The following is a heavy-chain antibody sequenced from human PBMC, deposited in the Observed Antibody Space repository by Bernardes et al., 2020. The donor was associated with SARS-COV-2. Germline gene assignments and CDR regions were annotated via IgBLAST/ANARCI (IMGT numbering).Heavy chain of an antibody. Sequence: GASLKISCKASGYSFTTYWIGWVRQMPGKGLECMGIIYPGDSHTRYSPSFQGQVTISADKSITTAYLQWSSLKASDTAMYYCARVTYYSDSSSYRWFDPWGQGTLVTVSS. CDR3: ARVTYYSDSSSYRWFDP. CDR1: GYSFTTYW. CDR2: IYPGDSHT. D-gene: IGHD3-22*01. J-gene: IGHJ5*02. V-gene: IGHV5-51*01.